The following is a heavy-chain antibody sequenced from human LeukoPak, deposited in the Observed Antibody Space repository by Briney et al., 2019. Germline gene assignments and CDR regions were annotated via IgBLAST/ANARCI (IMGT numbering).Heavy chain of an antibody. CDR2: ISGSGGST. D-gene: IGHD5-18*01. CDR1: GFTFSSYA. Sequence: PGGSLRLSCAASGFTFSSYAMSWVRQAPGKGLEWVSAISGSGGSTYYADSVKGRFTISRDNSKNTLYLQMNSLRAEDTAVYYCAEDLRRGIQLWLDYWGQGTLVTVSS. V-gene: IGHV3-23*01. J-gene: IGHJ4*02. CDR3: AEDLRRGIQLWLDY.